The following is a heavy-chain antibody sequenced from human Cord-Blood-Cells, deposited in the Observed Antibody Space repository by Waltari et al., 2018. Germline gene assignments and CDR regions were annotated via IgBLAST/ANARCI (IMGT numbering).Heavy chain of an antibody. CDR2: IYYSGST. D-gene: IGHD3-10*01. CDR1: GGSISSSSYY. V-gene: IGHV4-39*01. CDR3: ARREYGSGTHKADAFDI. Sequence: QLQLQESGPGLVKPSETLSLTCTVSGGSISSSSYYWGWIRQPPGKGLEWIGSIYYSGSTYYNPSLKSRVTISVYTSKNQFSLKLSSVTAADTAVYYCARREYGSGTHKADAFDIWGQGTMVTVSS. J-gene: IGHJ3*02.